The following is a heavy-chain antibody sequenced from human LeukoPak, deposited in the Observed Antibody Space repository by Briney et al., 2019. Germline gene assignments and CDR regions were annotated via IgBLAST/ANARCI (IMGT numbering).Heavy chain of an antibody. D-gene: IGHD6-19*01. CDR3: AAGSGWYWIDY. Sequence: GGSLRLSCAASGFTFSSYAMHWVRQAPGKGLEWVAVISYDGSNKYYADSVKGRFNISKDNSNNTLYLQMNSLRADDTAVYYCAAGSGWYWIDYWGQGTLVTVSS. CDR1: GFTFSSYA. CDR2: ISYDGSNK. V-gene: IGHV3-30*14. J-gene: IGHJ4*02.